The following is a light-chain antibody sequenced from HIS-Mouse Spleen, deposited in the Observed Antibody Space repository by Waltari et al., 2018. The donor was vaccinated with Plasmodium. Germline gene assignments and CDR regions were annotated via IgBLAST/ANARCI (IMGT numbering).Light chain of an antibody. CDR1: QSVSSN. CDR3: QQYNNWSFT. CDR2: GAS. Sequence: IVMTQSPATLSVSPGARATLSCRASQSVSSNLAWYQQKPGQAPRLLIYGASTRATGIPARFSGSGSGTEFTLTISSLQSEDFAFYYCQQYNNWSFTFGPGTKVDIK. V-gene: IGKV3-15*01. J-gene: IGKJ3*01.